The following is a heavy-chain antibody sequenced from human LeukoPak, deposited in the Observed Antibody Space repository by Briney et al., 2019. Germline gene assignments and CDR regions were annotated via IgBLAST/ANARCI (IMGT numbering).Heavy chain of an antibody. CDR1: GGSISSYY. CDR2: ISYSGGT. V-gene: IGHV4-59*01. J-gene: IGHJ1*01. CDR3: ATVSGDYGSQH. Sequence: SSETLSLTCTVSGGSISSYYWSWMRQPPGKGLEWIAYISYSGGTNYNPSLKSRVTISVDTSKNQFSLKLSSVTAADTAVYYCATVSGDYGSQHWGQGTLVTVSS. D-gene: IGHD4-17*01.